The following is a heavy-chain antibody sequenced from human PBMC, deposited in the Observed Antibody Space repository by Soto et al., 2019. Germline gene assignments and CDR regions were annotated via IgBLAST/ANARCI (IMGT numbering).Heavy chain of an antibody. CDR3: ARGGYCSGNSCYGRWFDP. V-gene: IGHV4-59*01. CDR1: GGSISSYY. D-gene: IGHD2-2*01. CDR2: ISYSGST. J-gene: IGHJ5*02. Sequence: PSETLSLTCTVSGGSISSYYWSWIRQPPGKRPEWIGFISYSGSTNYSPSLKSRVTISIDTSKKQFSLKLSSVTAADTAVYYCARGGYCSGNSCYGRWFDPWGQGTLVTVSS.